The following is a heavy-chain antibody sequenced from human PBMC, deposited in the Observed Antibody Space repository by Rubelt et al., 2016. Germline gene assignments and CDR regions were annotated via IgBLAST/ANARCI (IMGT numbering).Heavy chain of an antibody. CDR3: ASKVSYDFWSGYYFDY. CDR2: IYYSGST. Sequence: QLQLQESGPGLVKPSETLSLTCTVSGGSISSSSYYWGWIRQPPGKGLEWIGSIYYSGSTYYNPSLKSRGTISVDTSKNQFSLKLSSVTAADTAVYYCASKVSYDFWSGYYFDYWGQGTLVTVSS. V-gene: IGHV4-39*01. D-gene: IGHD3-3*01. J-gene: IGHJ4*02. CDR1: GGSISSSSYY.